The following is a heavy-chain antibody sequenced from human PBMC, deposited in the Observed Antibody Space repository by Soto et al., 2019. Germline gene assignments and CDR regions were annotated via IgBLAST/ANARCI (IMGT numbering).Heavy chain of an antibody. Sequence: PSETLSLSCTVSGGSISSYYWSWIRQPPGKGLEWIGYIYYSGSTNYNPSLKSRVTISVDTSKNQFSLKLSSVTAADTAVYYCARESPAPSYYYDSSGNWFDPWGQGTLVTVSS. J-gene: IGHJ5*02. D-gene: IGHD3-22*01. CDR1: GGSISSYY. CDR2: IYYSGST. CDR3: ARESPAPSYYYDSSGNWFDP. V-gene: IGHV4-59*01.